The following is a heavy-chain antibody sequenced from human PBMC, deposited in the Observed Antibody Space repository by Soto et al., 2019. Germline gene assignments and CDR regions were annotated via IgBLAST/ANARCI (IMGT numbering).Heavy chain of an antibody. CDR2: MSYDGNNK. D-gene: IGHD3-22*01. V-gene: IGHV3-30*03. Sequence: QVQLVESGGGVVQPGRSLTLSCAASEFTFSSYGIHWVRQAPGKGLEWVAIMSYDGNNKQYADSVKGRFTISRDNSKSTVHLQMNSLRVEDTAVYYCARDTYYHDSSGYYVFDYWGQGTLVTVSS. J-gene: IGHJ4*02. CDR1: EFTFSSYG. CDR3: ARDTYYHDSSGYYVFDY.